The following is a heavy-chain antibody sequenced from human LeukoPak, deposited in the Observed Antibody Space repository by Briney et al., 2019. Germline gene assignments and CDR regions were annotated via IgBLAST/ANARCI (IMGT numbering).Heavy chain of an antibody. CDR1: GYTFTSYG. Sequence: ASVKVSCKASGYTFTSYGIIWVRQAPGQGLEWMGWISGFNGKTKYAQILQGRVTMTTDPHTTTAYMELGSLRSDDTAVYFCARSHSGSLRAPFDHWGQGTLVTVSS. CDR2: ISGFNGKT. V-gene: IGHV1-18*01. CDR3: ARSHSGSLRAPFDH. D-gene: IGHD3-22*01. J-gene: IGHJ4*02.